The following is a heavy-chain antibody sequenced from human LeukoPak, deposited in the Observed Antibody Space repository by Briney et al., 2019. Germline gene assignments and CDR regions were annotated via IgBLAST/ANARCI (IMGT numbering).Heavy chain of an antibody. Sequence: PSETLSLTCTVSGGSISSGGYYWSWIRQHPGKGLEWIGYIYYSGSTYYNPSLKSRVTISVGTSKNQFSLKLSSVTAADTAVYYCARAGESDAFDIWGQGTMVTVSS. CDR2: IYYSGST. V-gene: IGHV4-31*03. CDR3: ARAGESDAFDI. D-gene: IGHD3-10*01. J-gene: IGHJ3*02. CDR1: GGSISSGGYY.